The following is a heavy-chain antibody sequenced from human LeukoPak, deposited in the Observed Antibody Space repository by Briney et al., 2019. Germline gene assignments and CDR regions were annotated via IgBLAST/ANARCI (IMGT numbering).Heavy chain of an antibody. Sequence: PGGSLRLSCAASGFTVSSNYMSWVRQAPGKGLEWVSVIYSGGSTYYADSVKGRFTISRDNSKNTLYLQMNSLRAEDMAVYYCARVEWDYWFDPWGQGTLVTVSS. CDR1: GFTVSSNY. V-gene: IGHV3-66*01. CDR2: IYSGGST. D-gene: IGHD1-26*01. J-gene: IGHJ5*02. CDR3: ARVEWDYWFDP.